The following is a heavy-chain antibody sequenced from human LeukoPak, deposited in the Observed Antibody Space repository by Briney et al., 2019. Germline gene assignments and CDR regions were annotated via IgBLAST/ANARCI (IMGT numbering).Heavy chain of an antibody. CDR2: ISGSGGST. D-gene: IGHD6-13*01. V-gene: IGHV3-23*01. CDR3: AKGYSSWYRDDWFDP. Sequence: GGSLRLSCTASGFTFSSYAMSWVRQAPGKGLEWVSAISGSGGSTYYAGSVKGRFTISRDNSKNTLYLQMNSLRAEDTAVYYCAKGYSSWYRDDWFDPWGQGTLVTVSS. J-gene: IGHJ5*02. CDR1: GFTFSSYA.